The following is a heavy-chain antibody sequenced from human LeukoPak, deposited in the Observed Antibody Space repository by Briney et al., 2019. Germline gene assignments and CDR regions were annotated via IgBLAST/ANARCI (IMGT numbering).Heavy chain of an antibody. CDR2: INPSGGST. J-gene: IGHJ4*02. CDR3: ARDELKYSSSFNYFDY. Sequence: ASVKVSCKASGYTFTSYYMHWVRQAPGQGLEWMGIINPSGGSTSYAQKFQGRVTMTRDTSTSTVYMELSSLRSEDTAVYYCARDELKYSSSFNYFDYWGQGTLVTGSS. D-gene: IGHD6-6*01. CDR1: GYTFTSYY. V-gene: IGHV1-46*01.